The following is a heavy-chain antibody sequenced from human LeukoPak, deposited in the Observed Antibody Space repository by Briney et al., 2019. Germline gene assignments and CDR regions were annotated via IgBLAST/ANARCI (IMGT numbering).Heavy chain of an antibody. CDR3: AKQSAGSAAWYSLHYDF. Sequence: GGSLRLSCAASGFTFSSSAMSWVRQVPGEGLEWVSGISASGGSTYYADSVRGRFTISRDNSKDTLYLQMNGLRAEDTAVYFCAKQSAGSAAWYSLHYDFWGQGTLVTVSS. CDR2: ISASGGST. V-gene: IGHV3-23*01. CDR1: GFTFSSSA. J-gene: IGHJ4*02. D-gene: IGHD6-13*01.